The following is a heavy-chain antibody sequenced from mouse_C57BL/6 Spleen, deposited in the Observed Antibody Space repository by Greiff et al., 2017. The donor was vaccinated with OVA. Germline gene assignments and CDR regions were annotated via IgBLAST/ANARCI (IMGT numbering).Heavy chain of an antibody. D-gene: IGHD2-3*01. CDR2: IWSDGST. V-gene: IGHV2-6-1*01. CDR1: GFSLTSYG. J-gene: IGHJ4*01. CDR3: ARHDYDGYYSYAMDY. Sequence: VQRVESGPGLVAPSQSLSITCTVSGFSLTSYGVHWVRQPPGKGLEWLVVIWSDGSTTYNSALKSRLSISKDNSKSQVFLKMNSLQTDDTARYYCARHDYDGYYSYAMDYWGQGTSVTVSS.